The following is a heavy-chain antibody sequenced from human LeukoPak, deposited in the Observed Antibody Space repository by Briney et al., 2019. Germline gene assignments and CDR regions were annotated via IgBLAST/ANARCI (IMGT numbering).Heavy chain of an antibody. D-gene: IGHD5-24*01. CDR2: INPNSGGT. J-gene: IGHJ3*02. V-gene: IGHV1-2*02. CDR3: ARDLAFGEMVTNRGAFDI. CDR1: GYTFIDYY. Sequence: ASVKVSCKASGYTFIDYYMHCVRQAPGQGLEWMGWINPNSGGTNYAQKFRGRVTMTRDTSISTAYMELSRLRSDDTAVYYCARDLAFGEMVTNRGAFDIWGQGTMITVSS.